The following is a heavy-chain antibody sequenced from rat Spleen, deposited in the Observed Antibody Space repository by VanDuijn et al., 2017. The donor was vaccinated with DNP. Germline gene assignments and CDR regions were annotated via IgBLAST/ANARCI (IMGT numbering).Heavy chain of an antibody. V-gene: IGHV5S10*01. CDR3: TTSNWYFDF. CDR2: ITNSGGTT. J-gene: IGHJ1*01. Sequence: EVQLVESGGDLVQSGRSLKVSCAASGFTFSDYNMAWVRQAPKKGLEWVASITNSGGTTYYRDSVKGRFTISRDNAKSTLYLQMDSLRSEDTATYYCTTSNWYFDFWGPGTMVTVSS. CDR1: GFTFSDYN.